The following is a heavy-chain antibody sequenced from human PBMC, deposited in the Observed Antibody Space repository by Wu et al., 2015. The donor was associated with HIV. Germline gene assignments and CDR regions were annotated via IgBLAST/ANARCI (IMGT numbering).Heavy chain of an antibody. Sequence: QVQLVQSGAEVKKPGSSVKVSCKASGGTFSSYATSWVRQAPGQGLEWMGRIIPIFGTANYAQKFQGRVTITADESTSTAYMELSSLRSEDTAVYYCAREFSPYYYDSSGQDYFDYWGQGTLVTVSS. J-gene: IGHJ4*02. CDR2: IIPIFGTA. CDR1: GGTFSSYA. V-gene: IGHV1-69*13. CDR3: AREFSPYYYDSSGQDYFDY. D-gene: IGHD3-22*01.